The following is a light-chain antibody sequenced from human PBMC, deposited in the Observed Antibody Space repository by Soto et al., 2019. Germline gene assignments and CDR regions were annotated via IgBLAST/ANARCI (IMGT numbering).Light chain of an antibody. CDR3: QQLNSYPLT. CDR2: AAS. Sequence: DIQLTQSPSFLSASVGYRFTITCRASQDISNYLVWYQQKPGKAPKPLIYAASTLQSGVPSRFSGSGSGTEFTLTISSLQPEDFATYYCQQLNSYPLTFGPGTTGDIK. CDR1: QDISNY. V-gene: IGKV1-9*01. J-gene: IGKJ3*01.